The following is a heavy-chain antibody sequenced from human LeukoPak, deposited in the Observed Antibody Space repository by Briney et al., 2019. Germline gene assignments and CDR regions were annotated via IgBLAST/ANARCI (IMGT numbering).Heavy chain of an antibody. CDR2: LNYGGST. CDR1: GDSISTSSYY. Sequence: SETLSLTCTVSGDSISTSSYYWGWIRQPPGKELEWIGTLNYGGSTYYNPSLKTRVTISVDTSKNQFSLRLHSVTAADTAVYYCARHAYHYESSGYFYPFHYWGQGTLLTVSS. D-gene: IGHD3-22*01. CDR3: ARHAYHYESSGYFYPFHY. J-gene: IGHJ4*02. V-gene: IGHV4-39*01.